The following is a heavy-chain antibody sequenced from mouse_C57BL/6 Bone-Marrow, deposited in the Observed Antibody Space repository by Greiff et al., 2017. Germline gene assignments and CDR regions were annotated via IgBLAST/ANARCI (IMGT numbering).Heavy chain of an antibody. CDR3: TRPLLRYPAWFAY. J-gene: IGHJ3*01. D-gene: IGHD1-1*01. CDR1: GFTFSDAW. CDR2: IRNKANNHAT. Sequence: EVKLVESGGGLVQPGGSMKLSCAASGFTFSDAWMDWVRQSPEKGLAWVAEIRNKANNHATYYAESVKGRFTISRDDSKSSVYLQMNSLRAEDNGIYYCTRPLLRYPAWFAYWGQGTLVTVSA. V-gene: IGHV6-6*01.